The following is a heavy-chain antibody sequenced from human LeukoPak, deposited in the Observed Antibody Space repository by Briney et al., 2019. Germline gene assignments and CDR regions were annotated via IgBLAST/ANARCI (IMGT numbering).Heavy chain of an antibody. CDR1: GFTFSSYS. CDR3: ARGRDGYNNY. Sequence: GGSLRLSCAASGFTFSSYSMNWVRQAPGKGLEWVSSISSSSSYIYYADSVKGRFTISRDNAKNSLYLQMNSLRAEDTAVYCCARGRDGYNNYWGQGTLVTVSS. D-gene: IGHD5-24*01. V-gene: IGHV3-21*01. J-gene: IGHJ4*02. CDR2: ISSSSSYI.